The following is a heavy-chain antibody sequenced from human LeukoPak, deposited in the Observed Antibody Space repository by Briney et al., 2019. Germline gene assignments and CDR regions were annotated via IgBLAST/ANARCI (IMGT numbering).Heavy chain of an antibody. CDR2: ISNTAYNT. Sequence: ETLSLTCTVSGGSIDSYYWSWIRQPPGKGLEWVSTISNTAYNTYYADSVKGRFTISRDNSANTVSLQMNSLRAEDTALYYCAKHSGSYFIYSVDSWGQGTQVTVSS. CDR3: AKHSGSYFIYSVDS. D-gene: IGHD2-15*01. CDR1: GGSIDSYY. V-gene: IGHV3-23*01. J-gene: IGHJ4*02.